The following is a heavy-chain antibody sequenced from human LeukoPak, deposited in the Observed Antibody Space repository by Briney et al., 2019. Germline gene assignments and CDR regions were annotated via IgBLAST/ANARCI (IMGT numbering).Heavy chain of an antibody. J-gene: IGHJ5*02. D-gene: IGHD6-19*01. V-gene: IGHV3-23*01. CDR3: ARVAGWHWFDP. Sequence: GALRLSCAASGFTFSSYDMTWVRQAPGRGLEWISSIRPSGDNTYYGDSVKGRFTISRDNSKNTVYLQMNNMRVDDTAVYYCARVAGWHWFDPWGQGTLVTVSS. CDR2: IRPSGDNT. CDR1: GFTFSSYD.